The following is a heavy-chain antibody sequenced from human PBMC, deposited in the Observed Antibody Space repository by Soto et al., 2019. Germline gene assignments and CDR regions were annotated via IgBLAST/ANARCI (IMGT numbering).Heavy chain of an antibody. Sequence: SQAKGKGLEGVAIINYDGSKKYYADFVKGRFTVSRDNSKNTLYLQMSSLRAEDTAVYYCAKSRATYCTRTSCLVLAYWGRGTLVPVSS. V-gene: IGHV3-30*02. D-gene: IGHD2-2*01. CDR3: AKSRATYCTRTSCLVLAY. CDR2: INYDGSKK. J-gene: IGHJ4*02.